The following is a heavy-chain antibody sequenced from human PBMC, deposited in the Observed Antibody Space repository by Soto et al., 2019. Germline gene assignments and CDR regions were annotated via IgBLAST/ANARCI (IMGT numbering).Heavy chain of an antibody. CDR2: IYHSGST. V-gene: IGHV4-30-2*01. J-gene: IGHJ4*02. CDR1: GVSISSGGYS. D-gene: IGHD3-10*01. Sequence: SVTLSLTCAVSGVSISSGGYSWSWIRQPPGKGLEWIGYIYHSGSTYYNPSLKSRVTISVDRSKNQFSLKLSSVTAADTAVYYCARGVSSWFGDYWGQGTLVTVSS. CDR3: ARGVSSWFGDY.